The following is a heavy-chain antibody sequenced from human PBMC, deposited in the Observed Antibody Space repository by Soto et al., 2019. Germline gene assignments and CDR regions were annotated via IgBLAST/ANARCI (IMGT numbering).Heavy chain of an antibody. Sequence: PGGSLRLSCAASGFTVSSNYMSWVRQAPGKGLEWVSVFYSGGSTYYADSVKGRFTISRDNSKNTLYLQMNSLRAEDTAVYYCARDRLYVYAMAVWGQGTTVTVSS. V-gene: IGHV3-66*01. D-gene: IGHD3-3*01. CDR3: ARDRLYVYAMAV. CDR1: GFTVSSNY. CDR2: FYSGGST. J-gene: IGHJ6*02.